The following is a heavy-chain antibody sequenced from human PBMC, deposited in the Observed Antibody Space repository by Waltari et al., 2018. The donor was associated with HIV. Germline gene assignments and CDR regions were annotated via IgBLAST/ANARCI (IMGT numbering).Heavy chain of an antibody. CDR1: GSTFSSSA. Sequence: QVQLVESGAEVKNPGSSVKVSCKASGSTFSSSAISRVRRAPGQGLEWMGRIIPILGIANYAQKFQGRVTITADKSTSTAYMELSSLRSEDTAVYYCARAPVEMATEYYFDYWGQGTLVTVSS. D-gene: IGHD5-12*01. CDR3: ARAPVEMATEYYFDY. CDR2: IIPILGIA. V-gene: IGHV1-69*04. J-gene: IGHJ4*02.